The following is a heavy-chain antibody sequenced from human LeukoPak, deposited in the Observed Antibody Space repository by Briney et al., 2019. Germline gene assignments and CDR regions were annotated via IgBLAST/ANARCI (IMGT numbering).Heavy chain of an antibody. CDR1: GGSISSSNW. J-gene: IGHJ4*02. V-gene: IGHV4-4*02. CDR3: ARAGIAAAGYFDY. CDR2: IYHSGST. D-gene: IGHD6-13*01. Sequence: SGTLSLTCAVSGGSISSSNWWSWVRQPPGKGLEWIGEIYHSGSTNYNPSLKSRVTISVDKSKNQFSLKLSSVTAADTAVYYCARAGIAAAGYFDYWGQGTLVTVSS.